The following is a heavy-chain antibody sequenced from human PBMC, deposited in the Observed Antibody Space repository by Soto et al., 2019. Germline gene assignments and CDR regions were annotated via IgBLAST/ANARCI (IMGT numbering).Heavy chain of an antibody. CDR1: GFMFSSFA. D-gene: IGHD2-2*01. Sequence: GGSLRLSCAGSGFMFSSFAMTWVRQAPGKGLEWVSTTRSNGEHTYYADSVKGRFTVSSENSKNTLFLEMSSLRAEDSAIYYCAKDSKSVSVSAAPVYGMDXWGQGTTVTVS. CDR3: AKDSKSVSVSAAPVYGMDX. V-gene: IGHV3-23*01. CDR2: TRSNGEHT. J-gene: IGHJ6*02.